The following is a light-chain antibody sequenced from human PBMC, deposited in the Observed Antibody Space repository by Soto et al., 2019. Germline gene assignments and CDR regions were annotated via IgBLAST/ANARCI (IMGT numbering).Light chain of an antibody. V-gene: IGKV1-27*01. CDR1: QGISNY. Sequence: DIRMTQSPSSLSASVGDRVTITCRASQGISNYLAWYQQKPGKVPKLLTYAASTLHSGDPSRSSGSGPGTDLTVTSGSLQPEDVATYYCQKYSRAPWTFGQRTKVEIK. CDR2: AAS. CDR3: QKYSRAPWT. J-gene: IGKJ1*01.